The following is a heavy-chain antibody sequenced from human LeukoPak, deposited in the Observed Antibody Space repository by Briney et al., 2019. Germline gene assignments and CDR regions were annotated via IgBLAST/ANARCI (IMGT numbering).Heavy chain of an antibody. J-gene: IGHJ4*02. D-gene: IGHD2-15*01. V-gene: IGHV3-23*01. CDR1: GFTFSSYA. CDR2: ISASGRTT. CDR3: AKLCSGGSCYWNY. Sequence: GGSLRLSCAAAGFTFSSYAMSWVRQAPGKGLEWVSHISASGRTTDYADSVKGRFTISRDNSKNTVYLQMNSLRAEDTAVYYCAKLCSGGSCYWNYWGQGTLVTVSS.